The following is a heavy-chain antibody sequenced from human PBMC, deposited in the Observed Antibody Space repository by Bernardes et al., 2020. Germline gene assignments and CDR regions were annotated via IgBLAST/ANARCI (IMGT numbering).Heavy chain of an antibody. CDR1: GYTFTTYG. J-gene: IGHJ4*02. D-gene: IGHD4-17*01. CDR2: MNAHNGNT. Sequence: ASVQVSCKASGYTFTTYGVTWVRQAPGQGLEWMGWMNAHNGNTEYSQQVQDRITMTVDTSTTTAYMELRSLRFDDTAIYFCASGAFSAYWGQGTQLTVSS. CDR3: ASGAFSAY. V-gene: IGHV1-18*01.